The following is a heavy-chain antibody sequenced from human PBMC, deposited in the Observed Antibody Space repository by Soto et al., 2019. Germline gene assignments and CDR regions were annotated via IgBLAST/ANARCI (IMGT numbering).Heavy chain of an antibody. V-gene: IGHV3-30*04. Sequence: QVQLVESGGGVVQPGRSLRLSCAASGFTFSSHAMHWVRQAPGKGLEWVAIISYDGSSLYYADSVKGRFTISRDNSKNAXHLQMNSLRAEDTALYYCAKDWGRYCSGGTCYLFDYWGQGTLVTVSS. D-gene: IGHD2-15*01. CDR2: ISYDGSSL. CDR1: GFTFSSHA. CDR3: AKDWGRYCSGGTCYLFDY. J-gene: IGHJ4*02.